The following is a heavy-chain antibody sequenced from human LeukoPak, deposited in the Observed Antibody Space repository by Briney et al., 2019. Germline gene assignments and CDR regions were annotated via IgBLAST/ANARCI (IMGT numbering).Heavy chain of an antibody. J-gene: IGHJ4*02. CDR2: IKSKSDGGTT. Sequence: GGSLRLSCAASGFSFSRAWMSWVRQAPGKGLEWVGRIKSKSDGGTTDYAAPVKGRFTISKDDSKNTLFLQVNSLKIEDTAVYYCTTVTLRPVGLWGQGTLVTVSS. D-gene: IGHD3-10*01. CDR1: GFSFSRAW. CDR3: TTVTLRPVGL. V-gene: IGHV3-15*05.